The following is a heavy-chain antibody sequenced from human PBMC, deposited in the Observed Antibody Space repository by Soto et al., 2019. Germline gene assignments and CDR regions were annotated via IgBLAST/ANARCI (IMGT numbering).Heavy chain of an antibody. J-gene: IGHJ4*02. CDR1: GYTFTSYD. Sequence: QVQLVQSGAEVKKPGASVKVSCKASGYTFTSYDINWVRQATGQGLEWMGWMNPNSGNTGYVQKFQGIVTMTRDTSIGTAYMELSGLRSEDTAVYYCATKFPYSRVIDFDYWGQGTLVTVSS. CDR2: MNPNSGNT. CDR3: ATKFPYSRVIDFDY. D-gene: IGHD6-19*01. V-gene: IGHV1-8*01.